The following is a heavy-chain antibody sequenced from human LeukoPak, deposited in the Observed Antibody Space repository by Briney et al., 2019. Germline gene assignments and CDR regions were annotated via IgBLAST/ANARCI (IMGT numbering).Heavy chain of an antibody. D-gene: IGHD6-25*01. Sequence: ASVKVSCKVSGYTLTELSMHWVRQAPGKGLEGMGGFDHEDGETIYAQKFQGRVTMTEDTSTDTAYMELSSLRSEDTAVYYCATVDAGYSSDLDAFDIWGQGTMVTVSS. CDR1: GYTLTELS. V-gene: IGHV1-24*01. CDR3: ATVDAGYSSDLDAFDI. CDR2: FDHEDGET. J-gene: IGHJ3*02.